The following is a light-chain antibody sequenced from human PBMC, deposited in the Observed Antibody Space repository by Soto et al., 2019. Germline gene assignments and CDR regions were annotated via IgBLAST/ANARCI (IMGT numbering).Light chain of an antibody. Sequence: QSVLTQSPSVSGAPGQRVTISCTGSSSNIGAGYDVHWYQQLPGTAPKLLIFANINRPSGVPDRFSGSKSGTSASLAVTGLRAEDEADYYCCSYTTFSKLVFGGGTKVTVL. CDR1: SSNIGAGYD. CDR2: ANI. CDR3: CSYTTFSKLV. V-gene: IGLV1-40*01. J-gene: IGLJ2*01.